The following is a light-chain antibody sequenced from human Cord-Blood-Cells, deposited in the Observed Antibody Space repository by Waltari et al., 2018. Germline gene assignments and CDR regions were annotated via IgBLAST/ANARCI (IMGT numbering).Light chain of an antibody. Sequence: DIQMTQSPSSLSASVGDRVTITCRASQSISSYLNWYQQKPGKARKRLIYAGSSLQSGVPSRFSGSRSGTDFSLTISSVQPEDFATYYCQQRYSTLTFGGGTKVEIK. V-gene: IGKV1-39*01. CDR1: QSISSY. J-gene: IGKJ4*01. CDR3: QQRYSTLT. CDR2: AGS.